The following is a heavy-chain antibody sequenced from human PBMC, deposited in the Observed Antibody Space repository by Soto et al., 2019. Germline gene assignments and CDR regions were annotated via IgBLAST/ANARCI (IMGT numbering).Heavy chain of an antibody. CDR3: AIQPAVSATGRAFDI. Sequence: QVPLQASGPGLVKPSETLSITCTVSGGSISSYYWSWIRQPAGKGLEWIGRIYTSGSTHYNHSLKSRVTMSVDTSKNQLSLKLSSGTAADTAVYYCAIQPAVSATGRAFDIGGQGTMVTVSS. D-gene: IGHD6-19*01. CDR1: GGSISSYY. V-gene: IGHV4-4*07. J-gene: IGHJ3*02. CDR2: IYTSGST.